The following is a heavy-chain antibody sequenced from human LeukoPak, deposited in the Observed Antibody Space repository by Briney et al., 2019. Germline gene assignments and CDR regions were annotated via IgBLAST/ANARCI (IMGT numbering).Heavy chain of an antibody. Sequence: GGSLRLSCAASGFTFSSYSMNWVRQAPGKGLEWVSSISSSSYIYYADSVKGRFTISRDNSKNTLYLQMNSLRAEDTAVYYCAKGGGDFDAFDIWGQGTMVTVSS. CDR1: GFTFSSYS. CDR2: ISSSSYI. CDR3: AKGGGDFDAFDI. J-gene: IGHJ3*02. V-gene: IGHV3-21*01. D-gene: IGHD2-21*02.